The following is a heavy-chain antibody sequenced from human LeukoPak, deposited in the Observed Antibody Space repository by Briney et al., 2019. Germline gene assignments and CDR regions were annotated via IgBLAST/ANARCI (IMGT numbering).Heavy chain of an antibody. CDR1: GFIFSSYA. J-gene: IGHJ3*02. CDR2: ISGSGTYT. V-gene: IGHV3-23*01. D-gene: IGHD3-16*01. CDR3: AKDFHRLGEFDAFDI. Sequence: GGSLRLSCAASGFIFSSYAMSWVRQAPGKGLEWVSGISGSGTYTYDADSVKGRFSISRDNAKNSLYLQMNSLRAEDTALYYCAKDFHRLGEFDAFDIWGQGTMVTVSS.